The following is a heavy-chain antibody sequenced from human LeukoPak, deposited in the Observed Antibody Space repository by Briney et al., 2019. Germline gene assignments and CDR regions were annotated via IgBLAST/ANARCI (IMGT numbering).Heavy chain of an antibody. Sequence: GGSLRLSCAASGFTFSSYAMHWARQAPGKGLEWVAVISYDGSNKYYADSVEGRFTISRDNSKNTLYLQMNSLRAEDTAVYYCARDIYCSSTSCYGNAFDIWGQGTMVTVSS. D-gene: IGHD2-2*01. J-gene: IGHJ3*02. V-gene: IGHV3-30*04. CDR1: GFTFSSYA. CDR2: ISYDGSNK. CDR3: ARDIYCSSTSCYGNAFDI.